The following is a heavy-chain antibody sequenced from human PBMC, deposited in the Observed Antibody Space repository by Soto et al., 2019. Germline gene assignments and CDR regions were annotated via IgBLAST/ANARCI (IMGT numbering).Heavy chain of an antibody. V-gene: IGHV4-34*01. CDR1: GGSFRGYF. CDR3: QGGDF. J-gene: IGHJ4*02. CDR2: INDSGST. Sequence: SETLSPPCAVSGGSFRGYFWRWLRQSPDKGLEWSGEINDSGSTYYNPSAKSRLTTSVDTSKIQISLTVTSVTAADSAVYYCQGGDFWGQGTRVTVSS. D-gene: IGHD2-15*01.